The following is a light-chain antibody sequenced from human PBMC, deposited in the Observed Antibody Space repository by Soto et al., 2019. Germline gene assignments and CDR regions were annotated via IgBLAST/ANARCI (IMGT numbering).Light chain of an antibody. Sequence: EFVLTQSPATLSLSSGVSATLSARASQSVSMYLPWYPPKPGQAPRLLIYDAYNRATGIPARFSGSGSGTDFTLTISSLEPEDFAVYYCQQRSNWPPITFCQGTRLEI. CDR3: QQRSNWPPIT. J-gene: IGKJ5*01. CDR1: QSVSMY. V-gene: IGKV3-11*01. CDR2: DAY.